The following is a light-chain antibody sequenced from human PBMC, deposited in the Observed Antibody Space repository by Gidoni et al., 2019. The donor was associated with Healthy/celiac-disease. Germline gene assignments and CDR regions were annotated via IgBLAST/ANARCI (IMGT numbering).Light chain of an antibody. CDR2: YDS. CDR3: QVWDSSSDHWV. Sequence: YVLTQPPSVSVAPGKTARITCGGNNIGSKSVHWYQQKPGQAPVLVIYYDSDRPSGIPERFSGSNSGNTATLTISRVEAGDEADYYCQVWDSSSDHWVFGGGTKLTVL. J-gene: IGLJ3*02. CDR1: NIGSKS. V-gene: IGLV3-21*04.